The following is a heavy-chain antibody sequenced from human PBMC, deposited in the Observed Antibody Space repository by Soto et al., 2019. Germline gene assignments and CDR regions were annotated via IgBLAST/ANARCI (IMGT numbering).Heavy chain of an antibody. D-gene: IGHD6-19*01. CDR3: AREGIAVAGTRGYYYGMDV. CDR2: ISAYNGNT. J-gene: IGHJ6*02. V-gene: IGHV1-18*04. Sequence: ASVKVSCKASGYTFTSYGISWVRQAPGQGLEWMGWISAYNGNTNHAQKLQGRVTMTTDTSTSTAYMELRSLRSDDTAVYYCAREGIAVAGTRGYYYGMDVWGQGTTVTVSS. CDR1: GYTFTSYG.